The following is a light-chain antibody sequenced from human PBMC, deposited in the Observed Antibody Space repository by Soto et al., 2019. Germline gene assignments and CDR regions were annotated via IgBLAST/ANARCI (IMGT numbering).Light chain of an antibody. CDR2: GNN. V-gene: IGLV1-40*01. CDR3: QSYDSSLSGWKV. CDR1: SSNIGAGYD. Sequence: QSVLTQPPSVSGAPGQRVTISCTESSSNIGAGYDVHWYQQLPGTAPKLLIYGNNNRPSGVPDRFSGSKSGTSASLAITGLQAEDEADYYCQSYDSSLSGWKVFGGGTKLTVL. J-gene: IGLJ2*01.